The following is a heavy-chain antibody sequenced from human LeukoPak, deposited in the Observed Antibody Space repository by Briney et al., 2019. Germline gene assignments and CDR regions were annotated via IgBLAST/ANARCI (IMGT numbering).Heavy chain of an antibody. J-gene: IGHJ5*02. Sequence: SETLSLTRTVSGGSISGYYWSWIRQPAGKGLEWIGRIYNSESINYNPSLKSRVTMSIDTSKNQFSLKLNSVTAADTAVYYCARDRSSSYTRDWFDPWGQGVLVTVSS. V-gene: IGHV4-4*07. CDR3: ARDRSSSYTRDWFDP. D-gene: IGHD6-13*01. CDR1: GGSISGYY. CDR2: IYNSESI.